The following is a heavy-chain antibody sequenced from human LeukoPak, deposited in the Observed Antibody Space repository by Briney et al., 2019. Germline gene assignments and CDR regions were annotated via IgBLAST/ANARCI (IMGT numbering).Heavy chain of an antibody. Sequence: PSETPSLTCTVSGGSMSSYYWSWIRQPPGKGLEWIGYIYYSGSTNYNPSLKSRVTISVDTSKNQFSLKVSSVTAADTAVYYCAREGTARYYHGMDAWGQGTTVTVSS. J-gene: IGHJ6*02. D-gene: IGHD6-6*01. V-gene: IGHV4-59*01. CDR3: AREGTARYYHGMDA. CDR1: GGSMSSYY. CDR2: IYYSGST.